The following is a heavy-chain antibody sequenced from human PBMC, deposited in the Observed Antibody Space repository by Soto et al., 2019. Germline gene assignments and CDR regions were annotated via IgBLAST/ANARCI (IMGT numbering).Heavy chain of an antibody. Sequence: QVQLQESGPGLVKPSETLSFTCTVSGGSISSYYWSWIRQPPGKGLEWIGYIYYSGSTNYNPSLNSRVTISVDTSKNPFSLKLSSVTAADTAVYYCARSDGRYWGQGSLVTVSS. J-gene: IGHJ4*02. V-gene: IGHV4-59*01. CDR1: GGSISSYY. CDR3: ARSDGRY. CDR2: IYYSGST.